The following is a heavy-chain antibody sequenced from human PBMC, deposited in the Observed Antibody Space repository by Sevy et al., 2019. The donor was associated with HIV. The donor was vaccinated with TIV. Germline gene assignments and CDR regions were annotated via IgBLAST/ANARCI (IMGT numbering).Heavy chain of an antibody. D-gene: IGHD3-10*01. CDR2: ISYDGSNK. CDR1: GFTFSSYG. J-gene: IGHJ4*02. V-gene: IGHV3-30*03. CDR3: ASQRITMVRGVIGLDY. Sequence: GGSLRLSCAASGFTFSSYGMHWVRQAPGKGLEWVAVISYDGSNKYYADSVKGRFTISRDNSKNELYLQMNSLRAEDTAVYYCASQRITMVRGVIGLDYWGQGTLVTVSS.